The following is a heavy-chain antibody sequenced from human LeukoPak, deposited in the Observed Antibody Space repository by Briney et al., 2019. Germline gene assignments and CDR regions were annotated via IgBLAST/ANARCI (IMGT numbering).Heavy chain of an antibody. Sequence: PGRSLRLSRAASGFTFSSYGMHWVRQAPGKGLEWVAVISYGGSNKYYADSVKGRFTISRDNSKNTLYLQMNSLRAEDTAVYYCAKEDYGGWFDPWGQGTLVTVSS. CDR3: AKEDYGGWFDP. CDR2: ISYGGSNK. J-gene: IGHJ5*02. V-gene: IGHV3-30*18. CDR1: GFTFSSYG. D-gene: IGHD4-23*01.